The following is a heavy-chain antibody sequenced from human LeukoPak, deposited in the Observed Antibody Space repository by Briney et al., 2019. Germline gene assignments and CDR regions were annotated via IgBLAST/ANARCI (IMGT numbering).Heavy chain of an antibody. CDR2: IVVGSGNT. D-gene: IGHD3-10*01. CDR3: AAGYYYSSGSSYMDV. V-gene: IGHV1-58*02. Sequence: AASVKVSCKASGFTFTSSTMQWVRQARGQRLERIGWIVVGSGNTNYAQKFQERVTITRDMSTSTVYMEVSSLRSEDTAVYYCAAGYYYSSGSSYMDVWGKGTTVTISS. J-gene: IGHJ6*03. CDR1: GFTFTSST.